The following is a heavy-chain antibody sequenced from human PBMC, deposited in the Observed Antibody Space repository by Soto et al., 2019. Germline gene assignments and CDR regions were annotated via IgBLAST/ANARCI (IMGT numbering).Heavy chain of an antibody. CDR2: IYYSGST. Sequence: SETMSLTCTVSGGSISSGGYYWSWIRQHPGKGLEWIGYIYYSGSTYYNPSLKSRVTISVDTSKNQFSLKLSSVTAADTAVYYCARGNGYSSSWYRDYYYGMDVWGQGTTVTVSS. CDR1: GGSISSGGYY. J-gene: IGHJ6*02. V-gene: IGHV4-31*03. CDR3: ARGNGYSSSWYRDYYYGMDV. D-gene: IGHD6-13*01.